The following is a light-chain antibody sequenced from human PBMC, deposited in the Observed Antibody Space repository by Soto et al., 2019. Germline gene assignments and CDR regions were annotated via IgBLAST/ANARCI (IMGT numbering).Light chain of an antibody. CDR1: TRDVGGYDY. Sequence: QSVLTQSASVSGSPGQSVTIPCTGTTRDVGGYDYVSWYQQHPGKVPKLIIYEVSKRPSGVSHRFSGSKSGNTASLTISGLQTEDEADYYCSSYTTSSALVFGGGTKVTVL. CDR2: EVS. J-gene: IGLJ2*01. V-gene: IGLV2-14*01. CDR3: SSYTTSSALV.